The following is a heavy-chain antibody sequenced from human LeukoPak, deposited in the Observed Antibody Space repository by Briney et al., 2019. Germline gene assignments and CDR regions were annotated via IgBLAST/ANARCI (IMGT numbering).Heavy chain of an antibody. CDR3: ARLHYFDSSVPQ. V-gene: IGHV4-4*07. CDR1: GASISSYY. D-gene: IGHD3-22*01. Sequence: SETLSLTCTVSGASISSYYWSWIRQPAGKGLEWLGRIYTGGSTNYNPSLKSRVTLSIDTSKNKVSLNVTSVAAADAVVYYCARLHYFDSSVPQWGQGTLVAVSS. J-gene: IGHJ1*01. CDR2: IYTGGST.